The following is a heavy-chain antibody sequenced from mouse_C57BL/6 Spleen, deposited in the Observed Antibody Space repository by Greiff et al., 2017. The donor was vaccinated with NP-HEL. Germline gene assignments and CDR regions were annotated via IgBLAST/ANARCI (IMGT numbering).Heavy chain of an antibody. CDR3: ASRGNRAGPYYYAMDY. V-gene: IGHV1-7*01. CDR2: INPSSGYT. Sequence: VQLQQSGAELAKPGASVKLSCKASGYTFTSYWMHWVKQRPGQGLEWVGNINPSSGYTQDNQKFKDKATLTADKSSSTAYMQLSSLTYEDSAVYYCASRGNRAGPYYYAMDYWGQGTSVTVSS. CDR1: GYTFTSYW. D-gene: IGHD3-2*02. J-gene: IGHJ4*01.